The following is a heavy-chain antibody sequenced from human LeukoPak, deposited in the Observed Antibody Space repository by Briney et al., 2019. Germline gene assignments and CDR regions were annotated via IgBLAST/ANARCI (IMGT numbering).Heavy chain of an antibody. Sequence: SVKVSCKAPGGTFSSYAISWVRQAPGQGLEWMGRIIPILGIANYAQKFQGRVTITADKSTSTAYMELSSLRSEDTAVYYCARSRIVGSAGPFDYWGQGTLVTVSS. CDR1: GGTFSSYA. CDR2: IIPILGIA. CDR3: ARSRIVGSAGPFDY. D-gene: IGHD1-26*01. V-gene: IGHV1-69*04. J-gene: IGHJ4*02.